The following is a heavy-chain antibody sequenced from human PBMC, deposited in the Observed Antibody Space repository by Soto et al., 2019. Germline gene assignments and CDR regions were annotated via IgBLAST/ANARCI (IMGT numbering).Heavy chain of an antibody. V-gene: IGHV4-31*03. J-gene: IGHJ6*03. CDR1: GGSISSGGYY. Sequence: QVQLQESGPGLVKPSQTLSLTCTVSGGSISSGGYYWSWIRQHPGKGLEWIGYIYYSGSTYYNPSLKGRVTLSVDTSKNQFSLKLSSVTAADTAVYYCARTLLDLSYYYYMDVWGKGTTVTVSS. CDR3: ARTLLDLSYYYYMDV. CDR2: IYYSGST. D-gene: IGHD1-26*01.